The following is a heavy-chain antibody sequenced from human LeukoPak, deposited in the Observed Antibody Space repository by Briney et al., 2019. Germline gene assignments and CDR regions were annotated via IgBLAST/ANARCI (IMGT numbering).Heavy chain of an antibody. D-gene: IGHD3-22*01. CDR3: ARDKDYFDSGGAFDI. CDR2: IYYSGST. J-gene: IGHJ3*02. CDR1: GDSISSYY. V-gene: IGHV4-59*01. Sequence: SETLSLTCTVSGDSISSYYGSWIRQPPGKGLEWIGYIYYSGSTNYNPSLKSRVTMSVDASKNQFSLKLSSVTAADTAVYYCARDKDYFDSGGAFDIWGQGTMVTVSS.